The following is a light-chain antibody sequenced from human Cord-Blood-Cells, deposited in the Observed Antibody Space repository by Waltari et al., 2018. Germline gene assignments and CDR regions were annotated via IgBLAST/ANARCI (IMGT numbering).Light chain of an antibody. Sequence: QSALTQPPSASGSPGQSVTISCTGTSSDVGGYNYVSWYQQHPGKAPKLMIYEFSKRPSGFPDRFPGSKSGNTASLTVSGLQAEDEADYSCSSYAGSNNVVFGGGTKLTVL. CDR2: EFS. CDR1: SSDVGGYNY. V-gene: IGLV2-8*01. J-gene: IGLJ2*01. CDR3: SSYAGSNNVV.